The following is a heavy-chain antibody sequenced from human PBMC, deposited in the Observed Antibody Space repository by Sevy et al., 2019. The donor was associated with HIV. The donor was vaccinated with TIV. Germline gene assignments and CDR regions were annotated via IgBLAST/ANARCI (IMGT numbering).Heavy chain of an antibody. Sequence: ASVKVSCKASGYTFTGYYMHWVRQAPGQGLEWMGWINPNSGGTNYAQKFQCWVTMTRETSISTAYMELSRLRSDDTAVYYCARGGDGTYSSGWYGYYYYYMDVWGKGTTVTVSS. CDR3: ARGGDGTYSSGWYGYYYYYMDV. D-gene: IGHD6-19*01. CDR1: GYTFTGYY. J-gene: IGHJ6*03. V-gene: IGHV1-2*04. CDR2: INPNSGGT.